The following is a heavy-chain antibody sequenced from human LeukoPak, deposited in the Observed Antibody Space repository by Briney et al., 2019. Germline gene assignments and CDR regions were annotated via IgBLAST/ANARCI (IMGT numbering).Heavy chain of an antibody. V-gene: IGHV3-74*01. Sequence: GGSLRLSCTASGFTFNNYWMHWVCQAPGKGPVWVSRINTDGSSTSYADSVKGRFTISRDNAKNTLYLQMNSLRAEDTAVYYCARALAVTGTGGFDPWGQGTLVTVSS. CDR1: GFTFNNYW. D-gene: IGHD6-19*01. CDR3: ARALAVTGTGGFDP. J-gene: IGHJ5*02. CDR2: INTDGSST.